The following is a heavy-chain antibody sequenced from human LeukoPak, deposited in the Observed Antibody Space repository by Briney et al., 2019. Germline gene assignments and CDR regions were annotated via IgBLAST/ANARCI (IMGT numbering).Heavy chain of an antibody. CDR2: TSSSSSYK. Sequence: GGSLRLSCAASGFSFSTYSMSWVRQAPGKGLEWASSTSSSSSYKYYADSVKGRFTISRDNAKKSLYLQMNSLGVEDTAVYYCAREGDDSSGYYLDSFDYWGQGTLVTVSS. J-gene: IGHJ4*02. CDR3: AREGDDSSGYYLDSFDY. CDR1: GFSFSTYS. D-gene: IGHD3-22*01. V-gene: IGHV3-21*01.